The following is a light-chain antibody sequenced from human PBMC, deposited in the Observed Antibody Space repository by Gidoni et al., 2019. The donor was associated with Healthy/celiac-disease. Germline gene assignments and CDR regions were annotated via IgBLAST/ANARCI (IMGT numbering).Light chain of an antibody. CDR1: QSVLYSSNNKNY. V-gene: IGKV4-1*01. CDR2: WAS. CDR3: QQYYSTPLT. Sequence: DIVMTQYPDSLAVSLGERATINCKSSQSVLYSSNNKNYLAWYQQQPGQPPKLLMYWASTRESGVPDRFSGCGSGTDFTLTISSLQAEDVAVYYCQQYYSTPLTFGGGTKVEIK. J-gene: IGKJ4*01.